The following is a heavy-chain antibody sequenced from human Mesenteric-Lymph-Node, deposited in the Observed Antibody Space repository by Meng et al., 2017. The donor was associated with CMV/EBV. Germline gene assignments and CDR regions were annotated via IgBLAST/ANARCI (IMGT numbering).Heavy chain of an antibody. V-gene: IGHV3-53*01. CDR2: IYSGGST. Sequence: GESLKISCAASGFTFSSYAMDWVRQAPGKGLEWVSVIYSGGSTYYADSVKGRFTISRDNSKNTLYLQMNSLRAEDTAVYYCATSGNYYYGMDVWGQGTTVTVSS. CDR1: GFTFSSYA. J-gene: IGHJ6*02. CDR3: ATSGNYYYGMDV. D-gene: IGHD1-14*01.